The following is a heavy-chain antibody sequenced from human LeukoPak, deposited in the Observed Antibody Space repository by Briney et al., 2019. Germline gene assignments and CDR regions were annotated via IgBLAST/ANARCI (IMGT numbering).Heavy chain of an antibody. CDR1: GGTLKHYG. V-gene: IGHV1-46*02. J-gene: IGHJ4*02. CDR3: ARAKYSSGWHDY. D-gene: IGHD6-19*01. CDR2: INPSGGST. Sequence: ASVKVSCKVSGGTLKHYGISWVRQAPGQGLEWMGIINPSGGSTSYAQKFQGRITMTRDTSTSTVYMELSSLRSEDTAVYYCARAKYSSGWHDYWGQGTLITVSS.